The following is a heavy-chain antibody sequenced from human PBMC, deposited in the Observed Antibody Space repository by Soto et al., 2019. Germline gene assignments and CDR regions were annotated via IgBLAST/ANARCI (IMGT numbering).Heavy chain of an antibody. CDR3: AGFAVTNPSSYYGMDV. D-gene: IGHD3-3*01. J-gene: IGHJ6*04. CDR2: IIPIFGTA. CDR1: GGTFSSYA. V-gene: IGHV1-69*12. Sequence: VQLVPPGAEVKKPGSSVKVSCKASGGTFSSYAISWVRQAPGQRLEWMGGIIPIFGTATNAQKFQGRVTITADESTSTTDMGLSSLISEATGGHYCAGFAVTNPSSYYGMDVWGEGTTVTVPT.